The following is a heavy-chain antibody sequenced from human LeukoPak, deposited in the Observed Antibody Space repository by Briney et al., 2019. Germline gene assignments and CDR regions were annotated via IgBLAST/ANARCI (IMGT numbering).Heavy chain of an antibody. CDR2: MYYSGST. Sequence: SETLSLTCTVSGGSMSRYYWSWIRQPPGKGLEWIGYMYYSGSTDYNPSLRSRVTMSADTSKNQFSLKLGPVTAADTAVYYCARGPSPKQDQNYHGMDVWGRGTTATVSS. J-gene: IGHJ6*02. CDR3: ARGPSPKQDQNYHGMDV. V-gene: IGHV4-59*01. CDR1: GGSMSRYY.